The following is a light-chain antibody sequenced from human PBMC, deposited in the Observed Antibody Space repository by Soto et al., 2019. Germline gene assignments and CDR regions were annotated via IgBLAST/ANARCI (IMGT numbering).Light chain of an antibody. Sequence: QSVLTQPRSVSGSPGQSVTISCTGTSSDVGDYNFVSWYQQHPGKAPKLIIFDVSKRPSGVPDRFSASKSDNTASLTISRLHSEDEADYYCCSYAGSDTYGFATGTKVTVL. V-gene: IGLV2-11*01. CDR1: SSDVGDYNF. CDR3: CSYAGSDTYG. CDR2: DVS. J-gene: IGLJ1*01.